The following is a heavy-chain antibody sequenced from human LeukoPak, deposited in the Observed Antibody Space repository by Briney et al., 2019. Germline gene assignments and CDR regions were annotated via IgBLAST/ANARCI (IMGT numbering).Heavy chain of an antibody. Sequence: PSETLSLTCAVSGYSISSGYYWGWIRQPPGKGLEWIGRIYTSGSTNYNPSLKSRVTISVDTSKNQFSLKLSSVTAADTTVYYCARDNDYGDYPEYWGQGTLVTVSS. CDR1: GYSISSGYY. CDR3: ARDNDYGDYPEY. J-gene: IGHJ4*02. D-gene: IGHD4-17*01. V-gene: IGHV4-38-2*02. CDR2: IYTSGST.